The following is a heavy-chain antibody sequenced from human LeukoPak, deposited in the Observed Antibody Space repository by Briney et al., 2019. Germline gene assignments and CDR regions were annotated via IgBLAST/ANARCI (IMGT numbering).Heavy chain of an antibody. D-gene: IGHD2-8*01. V-gene: IGHV3-23*01. CDR3: AKGTNNGRPNSFFPLGRDV. Sequence: GGSLRLFCAASLFTFSSYDMVCVRRPRARRREDGTTIGLRAGTTRYADSVKGRLTISRDNSKNTLHQQINSLRAEHTGLYYCAKGTNNGRPNSFFPLGRDVWGQETTVTVSS. CDR2: IGLRAGTT. CDR1: LFTFSSYD. J-gene: IGHJ6*02.